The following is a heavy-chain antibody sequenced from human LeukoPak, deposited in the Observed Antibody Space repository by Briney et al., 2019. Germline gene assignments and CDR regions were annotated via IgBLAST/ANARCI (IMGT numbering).Heavy chain of an antibody. D-gene: IGHD5-18*01. CDR2: IYYSGST. CDR1: GGSISSYY. CDR3: AREDVDTAMVHL. V-gene: IGHV4-59*01. Sequence: SETLSLTCTVSGGSISSYYWSWIRQPPGKGLEWIGYIYYSGSTNYNPSLKSRVTISVDTSKNQFSLKLSSVTAADTAVYYCAREDVDTAMVHLWGQGTLVTVSP. J-gene: IGHJ1*01.